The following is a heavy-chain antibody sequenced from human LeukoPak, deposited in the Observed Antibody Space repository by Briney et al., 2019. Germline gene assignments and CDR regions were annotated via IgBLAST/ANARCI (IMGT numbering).Heavy chain of an antibody. V-gene: IGHV3-74*01. J-gene: IGHJ4*02. CDR2: ISPDGSVI. CDR3: ASDGIAVDRGIGYFDY. D-gene: IGHD6-13*01. CDR1: GFTFSDKW. Sequence: GGSLRLSCEASGFTFSDKWMHWGRQTPGKGLRWVSRISPDGSVINYADSVSGRFTISRDNAKNPLYLQMNSLRDEDTAVYYCASDGIAVDRGIGYFDYWGQGTVVTVSS.